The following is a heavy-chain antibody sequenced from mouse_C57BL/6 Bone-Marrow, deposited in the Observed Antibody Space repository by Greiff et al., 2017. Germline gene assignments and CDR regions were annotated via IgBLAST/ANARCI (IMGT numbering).Heavy chain of an antibody. D-gene: IGHD2-4*01. V-gene: IGHV1-72*01. CDR2: IDPNSGGT. J-gene: IGHJ3*01. CDR1: GYTFTSYW. Sequence: QQSCKASGYTFTSYWMHWVKQRPGRGLEWIGRIDPNSGGTKYNEKFKSKATLTVDKPSSTAYMQLISLTSEDSAVYYCARSHYYDYYVPLFAYWGQGTLVTVSA. CDR3: ARSHYYDYYVPLFAY.